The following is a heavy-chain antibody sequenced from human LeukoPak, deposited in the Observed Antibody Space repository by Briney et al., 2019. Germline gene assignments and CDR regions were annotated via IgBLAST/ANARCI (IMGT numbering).Heavy chain of an antibody. V-gene: IGHV3-30*04. CDR2: ISYDGSNK. J-gene: IGHJ6*04. CDR3: ARGRMVRGVEDYHYYYGMDV. CDR1: GFTFSSYA. D-gene: IGHD3-10*01. Sequence: GRSLRLSCAASGFTFSSYAMHWVRQAPGKGLEWVAVISYDGSNKYYADSVKGRFTISRDNSKNTLYLQMNSLRAEDTAVYYCARGRMVRGVEDYHYYYGMDVWGKGTTVTVSS.